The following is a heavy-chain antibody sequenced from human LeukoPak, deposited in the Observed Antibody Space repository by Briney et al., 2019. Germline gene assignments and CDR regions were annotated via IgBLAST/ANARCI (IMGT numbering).Heavy chain of an antibody. Sequence: GRSLRLSRAASGFTFSSYSMNWVRQAPGKGLEWVSSISSSSSYIYYADSVKGRFTISRDNAKNSLYLQMNSLRAEDTAVYYCASAPPGYSSSWYYWGQGTLVTVSS. J-gene: IGHJ4*02. CDR2: ISSSSSYI. CDR3: ASAPPGYSSSWYY. D-gene: IGHD6-13*01. CDR1: GFTFSSYS. V-gene: IGHV3-21*01.